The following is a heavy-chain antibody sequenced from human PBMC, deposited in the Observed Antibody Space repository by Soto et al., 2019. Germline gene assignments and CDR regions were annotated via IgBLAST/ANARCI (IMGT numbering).Heavy chain of an antibody. D-gene: IGHD6-19*01. J-gene: IGHJ2*01. CDR2: IYYSGST. CDR1: GGSISSSSYY. CDR3: ARVVDDRRYSSGWYGAGANWYFDL. Sequence: QLQLQESGPGLVKPSETLSLTCTVSGGSISSSSYYWGWIRQPPGKGLEWIGSIYYSGSTYYNPSLKSRLTISVDTSKNQFSLKLSSVTAADTAVYYCARVVDDRRYSSGWYGAGANWYFDLWGRGTLVTVSS. V-gene: IGHV4-39*01.